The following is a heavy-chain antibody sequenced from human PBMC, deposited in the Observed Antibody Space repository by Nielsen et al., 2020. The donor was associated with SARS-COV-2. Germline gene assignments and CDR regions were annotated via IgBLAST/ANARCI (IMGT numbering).Heavy chain of an antibody. CDR1: GGSIGSYY. CDR2: IHYSGRT. J-gene: IGHJ3*01. CDR3: ARPPDT. Sequence: ETLSLTCTVSGGSIGSYYWSWIRQPPGKGPEWIGYIHYSGRTTYNPSLKSRVTISIDTSKNQFSLKLTSVTAAGTAVYYCARPPDTWGQGTMVAVSS. V-gene: IGHV4-59*08.